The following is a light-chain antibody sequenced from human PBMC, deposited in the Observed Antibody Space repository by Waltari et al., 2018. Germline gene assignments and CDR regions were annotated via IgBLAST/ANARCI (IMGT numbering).Light chain of an antibody. Sequence: DIQMTQSPSSLPASVGDRVTIPCRASQGISNYLNWYQHKPGEAPKLLVYVASNLQRGVPSRFSGSGSETDFTLTISSLQLEDFATYYCQQSYNAPYTFGQGTNVEIK. J-gene: IGKJ2*01. CDR3: QQSYNAPYT. CDR1: QGISNY. CDR2: VAS. V-gene: IGKV1-39*01.